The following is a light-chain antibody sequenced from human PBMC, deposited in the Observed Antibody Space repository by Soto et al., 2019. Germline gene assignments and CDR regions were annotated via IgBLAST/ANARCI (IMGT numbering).Light chain of an antibody. V-gene: IGKV1-39*01. J-gene: IGKJ4*01. Sequence: DIPMTQSPSSLSASVGDRITITCRASQSISNCLSWYQQRPGKAPKLLVYLAASLQGGVPARFSGSGAGTDFTLTIGGLQPEDFATYSCQQCHTAPLTFGGGTKVEIK. CDR1: QSISNC. CDR3: QQCHTAPLT. CDR2: LAA.